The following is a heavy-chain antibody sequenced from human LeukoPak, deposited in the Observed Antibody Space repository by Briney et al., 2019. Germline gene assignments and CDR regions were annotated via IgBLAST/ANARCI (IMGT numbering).Heavy chain of an antibody. CDR3: ARDGVPPLVLPAATAGFTDWFDP. V-gene: IGHV1-2*02. J-gene: IGHJ5*02. CDR2: INPNSGGT. Sequence: GASVKVSCKASGYTFTGYYMHWVRQAPGQGLEWMGWINPNSGGTNYAQKLQGRVTMTTDTSTSTAYMELRSLRSDDTAVYYCARDGVPPLVLPAATAGFTDWFDPWVQGTLVTVSS. D-gene: IGHD2-2*01. CDR1: GYTFTGYY.